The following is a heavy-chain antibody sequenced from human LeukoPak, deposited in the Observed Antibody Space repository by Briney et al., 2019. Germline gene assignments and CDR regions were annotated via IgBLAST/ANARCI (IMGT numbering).Heavy chain of an antibody. D-gene: IGHD3-22*01. CDR2: ISSNSSYI. Sequence: PGGSLRLSCAASGFTFSSYSMNWVRQAPGKGLEWVSSISSNSSYIYYADSVKGRFTISRDNAKNSLYLQMNSLRAEDTAVYYCAGVGYYYDSSGYYYYFDYWGQGTLVTVSS. CDR1: GFTFSSYS. V-gene: IGHV3-21*01. CDR3: AGVGYYYDSSGYYYYFDY. J-gene: IGHJ4*02.